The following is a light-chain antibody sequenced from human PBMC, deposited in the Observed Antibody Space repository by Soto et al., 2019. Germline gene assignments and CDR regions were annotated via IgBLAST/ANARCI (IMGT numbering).Light chain of an antibody. CDR3: QQYNSWT. V-gene: IGKV1-5*03. Sequence: DIQMTQSPSTLSASVGDRVTITCRASESISMWLAWYQQKPGKAPKLLIYRASSLESGVPSRFSGSGYGTEFTLTISSMQPDDSATYYCQQYNSWTFGHGTKVEIK. J-gene: IGKJ1*01. CDR2: RAS. CDR1: ESISMW.